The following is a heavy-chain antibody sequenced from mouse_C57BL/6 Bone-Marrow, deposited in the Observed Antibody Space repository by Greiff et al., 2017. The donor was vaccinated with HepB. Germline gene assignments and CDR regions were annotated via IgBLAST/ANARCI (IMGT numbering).Heavy chain of an antibody. CDR1: GYTFTSYG. CDR3: ARGAYYSNPYDFDY. V-gene: IGHV1-81*01. J-gene: IGHJ2*01. D-gene: IGHD2-5*01. Sequence: QVQLQQSGAELARPGASVKLSCKASGYTFTSYGISWVKQRTGQGLEWIGEIYPRSGNTYYNEKFKGKATLTADKSSSTAYMELRSLTSEDSAVYFCARGAYYSNPYDFDYWGQGTTLTVSS. CDR2: IYPRSGNT.